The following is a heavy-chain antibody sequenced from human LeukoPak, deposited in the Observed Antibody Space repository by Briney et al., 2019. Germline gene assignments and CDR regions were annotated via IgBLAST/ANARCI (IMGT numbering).Heavy chain of an antibody. Sequence: ASVKVSCKASGYTFTSYYMHWVRQAPGQGLEWMGIINPSGGSTSYAQTFQGRVTMTRDTSTSTVYMELSNLRSEDTAVYYCARVYGYCSSTSCPYHFDYWGQGTLVTVSS. CDR3: ARVYGYCSSTSCPYHFDY. D-gene: IGHD2-2*03. CDR2: INPSGGST. J-gene: IGHJ4*02. V-gene: IGHV1-46*01. CDR1: GYTFTSYY.